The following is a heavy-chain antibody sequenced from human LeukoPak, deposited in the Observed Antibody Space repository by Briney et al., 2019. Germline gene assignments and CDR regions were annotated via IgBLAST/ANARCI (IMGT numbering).Heavy chain of an antibody. Sequence: ASVKVSCKVSGYTLTELSMHWVRQAPGKGIGWKGGFHPEDGETIEAQKFQGRVTMTEDTSTDTAYMELSSLRSEDTAVYYCATVIVSSGYYYGGAFDIWGQGTMVTVSS. CDR1: GYTLTELS. V-gene: IGHV1-24*01. CDR3: ATVIVSSGYYYGGAFDI. CDR2: FHPEDGET. D-gene: IGHD3-22*01. J-gene: IGHJ3*02.